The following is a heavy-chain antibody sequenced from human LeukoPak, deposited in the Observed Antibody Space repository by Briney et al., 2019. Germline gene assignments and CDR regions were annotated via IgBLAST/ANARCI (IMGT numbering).Heavy chain of an antibody. J-gene: IGHJ6*03. CDR2: ISSSGSTI. CDR3: AREGRAADYYYMDV. Sequence: PGGSLRLSCAASGFTFSSYEMNWVRQAPGKGLEWVSYISSSGSTIYYADSVKGRFTISRDNAKNSMYLQMNSLRAEDTAVYYCAREGRAADYYYMDVWGKGTTVTISS. V-gene: IGHV3-48*03. CDR1: GFTFSSYE. D-gene: IGHD6-13*01.